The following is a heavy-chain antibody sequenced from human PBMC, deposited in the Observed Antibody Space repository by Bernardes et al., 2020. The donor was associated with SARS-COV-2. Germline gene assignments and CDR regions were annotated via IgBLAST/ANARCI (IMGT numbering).Heavy chain of an antibody. CDR3: AKDIVEVPAATNWNDAVYGMDV. Sequence: SQSRSPTCPVSGRSLTSGCSYWVRLRQPPGSGREWVRSIYYTGHTYYDPSRKSRVTVIGDTSKSQFSLKLSSVTAADTAVYYCAKDIVEVPAATNWNDAVYGMDVWGQVTTVTVSS. D-gene: IGHD2-2*01. J-gene: IGHJ6*02. V-gene: IGHV4-39*01. CDR2: IYYTGHT. CDR1: GRSLTSGCSY.